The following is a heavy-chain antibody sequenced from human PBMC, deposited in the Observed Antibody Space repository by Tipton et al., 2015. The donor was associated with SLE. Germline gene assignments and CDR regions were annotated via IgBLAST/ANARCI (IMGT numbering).Heavy chain of an antibody. CDR3: ATCSSSWPYYFDY. D-gene: IGHD6-13*01. J-gene: IGHJ4*02. CDR2: IYHSGST. Sequence: TLSLTCTVSGGSISSSSYYWGWIRQPPGKGLEWIGSIYHSGSTYYTPSLKSRVTISVDTSKNQFSLNLSSLTAADTAVYYCATCSSSWPYYFDYWGQGTLVTVSS. CDR1: GGSISSSSYY. V-gene: IGHV4-39*01.